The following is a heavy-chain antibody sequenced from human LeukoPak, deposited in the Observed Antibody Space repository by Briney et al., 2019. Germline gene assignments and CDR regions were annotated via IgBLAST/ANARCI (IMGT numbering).Heavy chain of an antibody. V-gene: IGHV4-59*04. Sequence: PSETLSLTCTVSGGSISSYYWSWIRQPPGKGLEWIGYIYYSGSTYYNPSLKSRVTISVDTSKNQFSLKLSSVTAADTAVYYCARLPVIAAAGAFDIWGQGTMVTVSS. CDR3: ARLPVIAAAGAFDI. D-gene: IGHD6-13*01. J-gene: IGHJ3*02. CDR2: IYYSGST. CDR1: GGSISSYY.